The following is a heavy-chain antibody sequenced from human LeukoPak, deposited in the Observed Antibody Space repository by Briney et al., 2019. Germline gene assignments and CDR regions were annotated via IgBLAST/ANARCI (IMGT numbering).Heavy chain of an antibody. D-gene: IGHD3-9*01. CDR2: IYHSGST. CDR1: GGSISSGGYS. Sequence: PSQTLSLTCAVSGGSISSGGYSWSWIRQPPGKGLEWVGYIYHSGSTYYNPSLKSRVTISVDKSKNQFSLKLSSVTAADTAVYYCARDLPYYDILTGYTYYYYGMDVWGQGTTVTVSS. V-gene: IGHV4-30-2*01. J-gene: IGHJ6*02. CDR3: ARDLPYYDILTGYTYYYYGMDV.